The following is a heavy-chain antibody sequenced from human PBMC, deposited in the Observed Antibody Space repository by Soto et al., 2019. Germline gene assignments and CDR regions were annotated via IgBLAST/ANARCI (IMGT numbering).Heavy chain of an antibody. D-gene: IGHD4-17*01. V-gene: IGHV4-34*01. Sequence: SETLSLTCAVYGGSFSGYYWSWIRQTPGKGLEWIGEINHSAYSNYNPSLKSPVTISVDTSKKQVSLKLSSVTAADTAVYYCARGNDYGDYVSTPERLAVGGFDYWGQGTLVTVSS. CDR1: GGSFSGYY. J-gene: IGHJ4*02. CDR2: INHSAYS. CDR3: ARGNDYGDYVSTPERLAVGGFDY.